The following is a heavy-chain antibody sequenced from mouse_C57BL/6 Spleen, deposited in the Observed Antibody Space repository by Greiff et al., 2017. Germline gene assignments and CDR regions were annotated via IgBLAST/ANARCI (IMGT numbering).Heavy chain of an antibody. D-gene: IGHD2-3*01. CDR2: ISSGGSYT. CDR1: GFTFSSYG. CDR3: ASHTDDGYYVHYFDY. V-gene: IGHV5-6*01. J-gene: IGHJ2*01. Sequence: EVQVVESGGDLVKPGGSLKLSCAASGFTFSSYGMSWVRQTPDKRLEWVATISSGGSYTYYPDSVKGRFTISRDNAKNTLYLQMSSLKSEDTAMYYCASHTDDGYYVHYFDYWGQGTTLTVSS.